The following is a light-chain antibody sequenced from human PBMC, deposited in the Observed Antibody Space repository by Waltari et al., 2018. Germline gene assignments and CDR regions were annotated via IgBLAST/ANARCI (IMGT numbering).Light chain of an antibody. V-gene: IGLV2-14*03. CDR1: SSDIGASLL. J-gene: IGLJ2*01. CDR3: SSYRPSSAVVV. Sequence: QSALTQPASVSGSPGQSITISCTGTSSDIGASLLVSWYQQLPGKAPKLMISDVGDRPSGVSNRFSGAKSGNTASLTISGLQPEDEADDYCSSYRPSSAVVVFGGGTKLTVL. CDR2: DVG.